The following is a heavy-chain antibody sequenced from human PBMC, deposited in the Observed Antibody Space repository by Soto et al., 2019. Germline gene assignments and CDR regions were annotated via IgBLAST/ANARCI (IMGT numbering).Heavy chain of an antibody. J-gene: IGHJ4*02. V-gene: IGHV4-39*07. CDR1: GGSISSSSYY. D-gene: IGHD3-16*01. CDR2: INRRGST. CDR3: ARGGGNPASTNDY. Sequence: SETLSLTCTVSGGSISSSSYYWGWIRQPPGKGLEWIGEINRRGSTNYNPSLKSRVTMSVDTSKNQFSLKLTSVTAADTAVYYCARGGGNPASTNDYWGQGILVTVSS.